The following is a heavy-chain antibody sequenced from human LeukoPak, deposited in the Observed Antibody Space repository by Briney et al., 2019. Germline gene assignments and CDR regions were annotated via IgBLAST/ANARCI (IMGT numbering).Heavy chain of an antibody. CDR2: SKSQTDGGTT. J-gene: IGHJ4*02. D-gene: IGHD3-10*02. CDR3: TTLSYVGGY. V-gene: IGHV3-15*01. Sequence: PGGSLRLSCAASGFTFTNAWMSWVRQAPGKVLEWIGRSKSQTDGGTTEYAAPVKGRFTISRDDSKNTVYLQMNSLKTEDTAVYYCTTLSYVGGYWGQGTLVTVSS. CDR1: GFTFTNAW.